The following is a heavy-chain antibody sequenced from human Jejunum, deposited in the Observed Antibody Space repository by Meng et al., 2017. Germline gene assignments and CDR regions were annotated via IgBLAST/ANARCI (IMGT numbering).Heavy chain of an antibody. CDR2: TSYDGNNK. D-gene: IGHD3-16*01. V-gene: IGHV3-30*04. CDR3: ARASGESGLRVYFDF. CDR1: GFTFSSHP. J-gene: IGHJ4*02. Sequence: GGSLRLSCTVSGFTFSSHPMHWVRQAPGKGLEWVAVTSYDGNNKYYADSVKGRFTISRDNSKNTIYLQMDSLRPEDKGVYYCARASGESGLRVYFDFWGQGTLVTVSS.